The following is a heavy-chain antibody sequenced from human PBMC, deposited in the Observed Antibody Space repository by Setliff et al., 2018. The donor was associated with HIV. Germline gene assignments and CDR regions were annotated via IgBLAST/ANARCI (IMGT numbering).Heavy chain of an antibody. CDR2: IYSIGST. CDR3: ARQGNIVVVTSFDY. V-gene: IGHV4-61*09. D-gene: IGHD2-21*02. Sequence: PSETLSLTCTVSGASISSGTYFWTWVRQPAGQGLEWVGHIYSIGSTKYNPSLQSRVTMSADTSESQFSLRLTSVTASDTAVYYCARQGNIVVVTSFDYWGQRTLVTVSS. J-gene: IGHJ4*02. CDR1: GASISSGTYF.